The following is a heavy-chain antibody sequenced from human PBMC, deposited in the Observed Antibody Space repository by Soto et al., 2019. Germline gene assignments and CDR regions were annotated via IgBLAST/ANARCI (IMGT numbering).Heavy chain of an antibody. CDR1: GGSISSGGYY. J-gene: IGHJ4*02. D-gene: IGHD1-26*01. V-gene: IGHV4-31*03. CDR3: ARVRGGGPFDD. Sequence: TLSLTCTVSGGSISSGGYYWSWIRQHLGKGLEWIGYIYYSGSTYDNPSLKSRVTISVDTSKNQFSLKLTSVTAADTAVYYCARVRGGGPFDDWGQGTLVTVSS. CDR2: IYYSGST.